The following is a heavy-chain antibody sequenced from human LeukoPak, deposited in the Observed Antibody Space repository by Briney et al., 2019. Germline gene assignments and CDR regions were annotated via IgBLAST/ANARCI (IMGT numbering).Heavy chain of an antibody. CDR1: GFTVSSNY. D-gene: IGHD2-2*01. CDR3: ARVGHCSSTSCPLNYYYMDV. Sequence: GGSLRLSSAASGFTVSSNYMSWVRQAPGKGLEWVSSISSSSSYTYYADSVKGRFTISRDNAKNSLYLQMNSLRAGDTAVYYCARVGHCSSTSCPLNYYYMDVWGKGTTVTVSS. J-gene: IGHJ6*03. V-gene: IGHV3-21*01. CDR2: ISSSSSYT.